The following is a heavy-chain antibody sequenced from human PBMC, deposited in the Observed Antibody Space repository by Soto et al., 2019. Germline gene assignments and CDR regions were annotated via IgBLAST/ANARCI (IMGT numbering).Heavy chain of an antibody. J-gene: IGHJ3*02. Sequence: ASVKVSCKASGYRFTSYAMHWVRQAPGQRLERMRWINAGNDNTKYSQKFRGRVTITRDTSASTAYMELSSLRSEDTAVYYCAIGPHKRAVARIGAYDICGQGTMVPVSS. CDR3: AIGPHKRAVARIGAYDI. CDR2: INAGNDNT. CDR1: GYRFTSYA. D-gene: IGHD6-19*01. V-gene: IGHV1-3*01.